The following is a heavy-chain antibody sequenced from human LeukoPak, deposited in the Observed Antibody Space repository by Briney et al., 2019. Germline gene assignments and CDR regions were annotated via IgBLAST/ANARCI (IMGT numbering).Heavy chain of an antibody. CDR2: INHSGST. CDR3: ARALGIGEQQLVVAGHTGPLFDY. V-gene: IGHV4-34*01. Sequence: SETLSLTCAVYGGSFSGYYWSWIRQPPGKGLEWIGEINHSGSTNYNPSLKSRVTISVDTPKNQFSLKLSSVTAADTAVYYCARALGIGEQQLVVAGHTGPLFDYWGQGTLVTVSS. D-gene: IGHD6-13*01. CDR1: GGSFSGYY. J-gene: IGHJ4*02.